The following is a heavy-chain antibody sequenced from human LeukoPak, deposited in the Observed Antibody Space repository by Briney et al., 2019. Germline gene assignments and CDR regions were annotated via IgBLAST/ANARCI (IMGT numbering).Heavy chain of an antibody. D-gene: IGHD4/OR15-4a*01. CDR2: IYSDNT. J-gene: IGHJ4*02. CDR1: GFTVSSNS. V-gene: IGHV3-53*01. CDR3: ARRAGAYSHPYDY. Sequence: PGGSLRLSCTVSGFTVSSNSMSWVRQAPGKGLERVSFIYSDNTHYSDSVKGRFTISRDTSKNTLYLQMNSLRAEDTAVYYCARRAGAYSHPYDYWGQGTLVTVSS.